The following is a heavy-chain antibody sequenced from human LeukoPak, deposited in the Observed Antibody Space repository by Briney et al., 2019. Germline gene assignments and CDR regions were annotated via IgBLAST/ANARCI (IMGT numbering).Heavy chain of an antibody. J-gene: IGHJ3*02. CDR3: ARDPSYYYDSSGWIDAFDI. V-gene: IGHV1-24*01. CDR1: GYTLTELS. CDR2: FDPEDGET. D-gene: IGHD3-22*01. Sequence: ASVKVSCKVSGYTLTELSMHWVRQAPGKGLEWMGGFDPEDGETIYAQKFQGRVTITADKSTSTAYMELSSLRSEDTAVYYCARDPSYYYDSSGWIDAFDIWGQGTMVTVSS.